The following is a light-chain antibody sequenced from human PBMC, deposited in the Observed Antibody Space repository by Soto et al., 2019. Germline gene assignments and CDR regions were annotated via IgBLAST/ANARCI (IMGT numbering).Light chain of an antibody. J-gene: IGLJ1*01. CDR3: QSYDSSLSASYV. Sequence: QSVLTQPPSVSGAPGQRVTISCTGSSSNIGAGYEVHWYQHLPGKAPKLLIYGNTNRPSGVPDRFSGFKSGTSASLAITGLQAEDEADYYCQSYDSSLSASYVFGGGTKLTVL. CDR2: GNT. CDR1: SSNIGAGYE. V-gene: IGLV1-40*01.